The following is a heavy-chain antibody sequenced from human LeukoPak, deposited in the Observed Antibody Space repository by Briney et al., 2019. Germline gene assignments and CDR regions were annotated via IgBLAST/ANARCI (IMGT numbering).Heavy chain of an antibody. J-gene: IGHJ4*02. CDR2: ISSGGSAI. CDR3: ARAGYDYVWGRYSYYFDY. D-gene: IGHD3-16*01. Sequence: GGSLRLSCAASGFTFSSFEMKWVRQAPGKGLEWVSYISSGGSAIYYADSVKGRFTISRDNAKNSLYLQMNSLRAEDTAVYYCARAGYDYVWGRYSYYFDYWGQGTLVTVSS. CDR1: GFTFSSFE. V-gene: IGHV3-48*03.